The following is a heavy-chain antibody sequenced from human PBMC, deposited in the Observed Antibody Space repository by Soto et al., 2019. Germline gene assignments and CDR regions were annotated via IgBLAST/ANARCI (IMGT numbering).Heavy chain of an antibody. D-gene: IGHD5-18*01. CDR1: GGSVSSGDYY. CDR3: ARIPVDTSMIYWLDP. V-gene: IGHV4-61*08. CDR2: IYYSGNT. J-gene: IGHJ5*02. Sequence: SETLSLPCTVSGGSVSSGDYYWSWIRQPPGKGLEWIGYIYYSGNTNYNPSLKSRVIISVDTSKNLFSLKLTSVTAADTAVYYCARIPVDTSMIYWLDPWGQGTLVTVSS.